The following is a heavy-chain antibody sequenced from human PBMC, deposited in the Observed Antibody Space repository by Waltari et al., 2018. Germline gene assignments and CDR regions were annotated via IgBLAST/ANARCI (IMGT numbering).Heavy chain of an antibody. CDR3: ARVGPYSTSYYFDT. D-gene: IGHD6-13*01. V-gene: IGHV3-48*01. Sequence: DVKLVESGGGLMQPGGSRRLCCAVSGVTPRSHSRNWVRQDPGKGLEWVSYISSGSYTIYYADSVKGRFTISRDNAQNSLYLEMNSLRGEDTAVYYCARVGPYSTSYYFDTWGQGTLVTVSS. CDR2: ISSGSYTI. CDR1: GVTPRSHS. J-gene: IGHJ4*01.